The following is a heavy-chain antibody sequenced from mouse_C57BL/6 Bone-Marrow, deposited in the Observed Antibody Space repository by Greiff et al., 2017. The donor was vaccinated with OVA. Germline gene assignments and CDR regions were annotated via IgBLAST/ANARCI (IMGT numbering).Heavy chain of an antibody. V-gene: IGHV1-69*01. J-gene: IGHJ3*01. CDR2: IDPSDSYT. CDR1: GYTFTSHW. Sequence: QVHVKQPGAELVMPGASVKLSCKASGYTFTSHWMHWVKQRPGQGLEWIGEIDPSDSYTNYNQKFKGKSTLTVDKSSSTAYMQLSSLTSEDSAVYYCARDYGAWFAYWGQGTLVTVSA. D-gene: IGHD1-1*01. CDR3: ARDYGAWFAY.